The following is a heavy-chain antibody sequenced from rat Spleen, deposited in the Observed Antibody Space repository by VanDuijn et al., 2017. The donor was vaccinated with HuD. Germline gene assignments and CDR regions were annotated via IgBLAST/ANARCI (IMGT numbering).Heavy chain of an antibody. J-gene: IGHJ4*01. D-gene: IGHD1-7*01. Sequence: EVQLVESGGGLVQPGRSLKLSCAASGFTFSDYNMAWVRQAPKKGLEWVATISYDGSSTYYRDSVKGRFTISRDNAKRTLYLQMDSLRSEDTATYYCASLTMGGMDAWGQGASVTVSS. CDR3: ASLTMGGMDA. V-gene: IGHV5-7*01. CDR1: GFTFSDYN. CDR2: ISYDGSST.